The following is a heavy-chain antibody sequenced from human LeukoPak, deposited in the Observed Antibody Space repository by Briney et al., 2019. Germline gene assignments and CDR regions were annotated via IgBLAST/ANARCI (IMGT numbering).Heavy chain of an antibody. CDR2: IYTSGST. J-gene: IGHJ5*02. CDR3: ARGYCSGGSCYSESGGFDP. CDR1: GVSISSGSYY. Sequence: SETLSLTCTVSGVSISSGSYYWSWLRQPAGKGLEWIGRIYTSGSTNYNPSLKSRVTISVDTSKNQFSLKLSSVTAADTAVYYCARGYCSGGSCYSESGGFDPWGQGTLVTVSS. D-gene: IGHD2-15*01. V-gene: IGHV4-61*02.